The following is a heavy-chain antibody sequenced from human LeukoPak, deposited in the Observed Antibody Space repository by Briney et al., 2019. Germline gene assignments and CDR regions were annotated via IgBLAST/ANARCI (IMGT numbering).Heavy chain of an antibody. Sequence: ASVKVSCKASGYTFTSYGISWVRQAPGQGLEWMGWISAYNGNTNYAQKLQGRVTMTTDTSTSTAYMELRSLRSDDTAVYYCARGIRAARPSLTSRDYYYMDVWGKGTTVTVSS. J-gene: IGHJ6*03. D-gene: IGHD6-6*01. CDR2: ISAYNGNT. CDR1: GYTFTSYG. V-gene: IGHV1-18*01. CDR3: ARGIRAARPSLTSRDYYYMDV.